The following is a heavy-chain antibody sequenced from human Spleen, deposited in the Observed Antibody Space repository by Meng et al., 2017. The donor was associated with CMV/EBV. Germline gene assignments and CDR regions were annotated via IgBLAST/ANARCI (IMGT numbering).Heavy chain of an antibody. Sequence: FGSYSMNWLRQTPGKGPEWVSFMTSSGSYIHYADSVRGRFTISRDNAKNSLYLQMNSLRDEDTAVYYCARDLPCSGGNCHGRGWVDPWGQGTLVTVSS. CDR2: MTSSGSYI. D-gene: IGHD2-15*01. CDR3: ARDLPCSGGNCHGRGWVDP. J-gene: IGHJ5*02. V-gene: IGHV3-21*04. CDR1: FGSYS.